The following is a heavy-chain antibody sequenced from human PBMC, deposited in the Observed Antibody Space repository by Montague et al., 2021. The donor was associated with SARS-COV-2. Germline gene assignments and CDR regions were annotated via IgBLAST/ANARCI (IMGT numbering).Heavy chain of an antibody. CDR1: GFTFSIYE. Sequence: SLRLSCAASGFTFSIYEMNWVRQAPGKGLEWVSYISSSGSTIYYADSVKGRFTISRDNAKNSLYLQMNSLRAEDTAVYYCASEMATIEYYYYGMDVWGQGTTVTVSS. J-gene: IGHJ6*02. V-gene: IGHV3-48*03. CDR2: ISSSGSTI. D-gene: IGHD5-24*01. CDR3: ASEMATIEYYYYGMDV.